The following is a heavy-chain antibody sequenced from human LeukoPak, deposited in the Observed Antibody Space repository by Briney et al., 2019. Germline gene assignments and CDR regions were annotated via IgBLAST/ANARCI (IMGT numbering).Heavy chain of an antibody. D-gene: IGHD2-8*02. CDR3: AREGALHDTGDHYLSWFDP. V-gene: IGHV1-18*01. J-gene: IGHJ5*02. CDR2: ISGYNGKT. Sequence: ASVKVSCKTSGYSFSSYGIAWVRQAPGLGLEWMGWISGYNGKTDYAENLQGRVTMTTDTSTRTGYMELRSLRSDDTAVYYCAREGALHDTGDHYLSWFDPWGQGTLVTVSS. CDR1: GYSFSSYG.